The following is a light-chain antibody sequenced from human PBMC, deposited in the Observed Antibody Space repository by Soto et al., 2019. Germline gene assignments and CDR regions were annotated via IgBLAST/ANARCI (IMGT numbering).Light chain of an antibody. V-gene: IGKV2-28*01. CDR3: MQPLQTPYT. J-gene: IGKJ2*01. CDR1: QSLLYSNGNNY. Sequence: DIVMTQSPLSLPVTPGEPASISCRSSQSLLYSNGNNYLDWYLQKPGQSPQLLIYLASSRASGVPDRFSGSGSGTDFALKISRVEAEDVGVYYCMQPLQTPYTFCQGTKLEIK. CDR2: LAS.